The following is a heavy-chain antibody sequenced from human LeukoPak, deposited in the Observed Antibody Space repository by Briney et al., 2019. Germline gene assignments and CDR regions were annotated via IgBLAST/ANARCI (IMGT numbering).Heavy chain of an antibody. CDR2: IYYSGST. Sequence: PSQTLSLTCTVSGGSISSGDYYWSWIRQPPGKGLEWIGYIYYSGSTNYNPSLKSRVTISVDTSKNQFSLKLSSVTAADTAVYYCARDRAAPPYYFDYWGQGTPVTVSS. V-gene: IGHV4-61*08. CDR1: GGSISSGDYY. CDR3: ARDRAAPPYYFDY. D-gene: IGHD2-15*01. J-gene: IGHJ4*02.